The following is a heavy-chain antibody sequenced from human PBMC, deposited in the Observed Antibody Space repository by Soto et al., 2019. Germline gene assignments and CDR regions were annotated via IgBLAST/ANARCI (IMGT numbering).Heavy chain of an antibody. Sequence: GGSLRLSCAASGFTFSSYSMNWVRQAPGKGLEWVSSISSSSSYIYYADSVKGRFTISRDNAKNSLYLQMNSLRAEDTAVYYCARTMLGDCSGGRCRPWYFDRWGRGTLVTVSS. CDR2: ISSSSSYI. J-gene: IGHJ2*01. D-gene: IGHD2-15*01. CDR1: GFTFSSYS. V-gene: IGHV3-21*01. CDR3: ARTMLGDCSGGRCRPWYFDR.